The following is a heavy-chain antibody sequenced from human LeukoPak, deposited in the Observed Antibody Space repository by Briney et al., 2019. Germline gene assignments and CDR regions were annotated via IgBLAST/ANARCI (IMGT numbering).Heavy chain of an antibody. V-gene: IGHV3-30*18. Sequence: GGSLRLSCVGSGFTFSDYAMHWVRQAPGKGLEWVAVASHDEVGKQFADSVKGRFTLSRDNSRDSVHLQMNRLRDEDTGVYYCAKDRGYGEHEPFESWGQGSLVAVSS. CDR3: AKDRGYGEHEPFES. CDR2: ASHDEVGK. D-gene: IGHD4-17*01. J-gene: IGHJ4*02. CDR1: GFTFSDYA.